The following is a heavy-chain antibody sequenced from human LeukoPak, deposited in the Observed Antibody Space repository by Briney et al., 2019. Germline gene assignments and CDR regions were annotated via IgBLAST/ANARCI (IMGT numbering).Heavy chain of an antibody. J-gene: IGHJ3*02. CDR3: ARRDTGLPRSDAFDI. CDR1: GGSISSYY. D-gene: IGHD7-27*01. Sequence: SETLSLTCTVSGGSISSYYWSWIRQPPGKGLEWIGYIYYSGSTNYNPSLKSRVTISVDTSKNQFSLKLSSVTAADTAVYYCARRDTGLPRSDAFDIWGQGTMVTVSS. V-gene: IGHV4-59*01. CDR2: IYYSGST.